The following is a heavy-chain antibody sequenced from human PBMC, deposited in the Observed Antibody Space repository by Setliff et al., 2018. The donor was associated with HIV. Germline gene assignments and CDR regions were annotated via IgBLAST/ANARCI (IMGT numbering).Heavy chain of an antibody. J-gene: IGHJ3*02. Sequence: PSETLSLTCTVSGGSTSTRGYYWGWIRQPPGKGREWIGSIYSSGSTYYNPSLKSRVTISVDTSKNHFSLKLKAVTAADTAVYYCATSAESGFGIHWGVFNIWGQGTRVTVSS. V-gene: IGHV4-39*02. CDR2: IYSSGST. CDR1: GGSTSTRGYY. CDR3: ATSAESGFGIHWGVFNI. D-gene: IGHD3-10*01.